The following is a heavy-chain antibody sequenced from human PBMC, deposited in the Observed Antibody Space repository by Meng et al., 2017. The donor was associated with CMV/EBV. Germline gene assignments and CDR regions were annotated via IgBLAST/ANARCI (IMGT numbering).Heavy chain of an antibody. Sequence: GESLKISCAASGFTFSSYSVNWVRQAPGKGLEWVSSISSSSSYIYYADSVKGRFTISRDNAKNSLYLQMNSLRAEDTAVYYCARDKGYCSGGSCYWDAFDIWGQGTMVTVSS. CDR3: ARDKGYCSGGSCYWDAFDI. D-gene: IGHD2-15*01. CDR1: GFTFSSYS. J-gene: IGHJ3*02. V-gene: IGHV3-21*01. CDR2: ISSSSSYI.